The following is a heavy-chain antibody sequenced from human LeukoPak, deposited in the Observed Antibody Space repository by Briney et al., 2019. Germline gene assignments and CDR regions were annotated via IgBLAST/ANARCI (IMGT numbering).Heavy chain of an antibody. V-gene: IGHV1-8*03. CDR3: ASLGYCSSTSCYPDAFDI. CDR1: GGTFTSYD. J-gene: IGHJ3*02. CDR2: MNPNSGNT. D-gene: IGHD2-2*01. Sequence: ASVKVSCKASGGTFTSYDINWVRQATGQGLEWMGWMNPNSGNTGYAQKFQGRVTITRNTSISTAYMELSSLRSEDTAVYYCASLGYCSSTSCYPDAFDIWGQGTMVTVSS.